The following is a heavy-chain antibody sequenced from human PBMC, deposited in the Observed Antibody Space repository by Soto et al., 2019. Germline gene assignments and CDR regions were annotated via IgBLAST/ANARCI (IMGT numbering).Heavy chain of an antibody. J-gene: IGHJ4*02. Sequence: PSETLSLTCTVSGGSISSSSYYWGWIRQPPGKGPEWIGSIYYSGSTYYNPSLKSRVTISVDTSKNQFSLKLSSVTAADTAVYYCASGQYCSGGSCYRSFDYWGQGTLVTVSS. CDR2: IYYSGST. CDR3: ASGQYCSGGSCYRSFDY. D-gene: IGHD2-15*01. CDR1: GGSISSSSYY. V-gene: IGHV4-39*01.